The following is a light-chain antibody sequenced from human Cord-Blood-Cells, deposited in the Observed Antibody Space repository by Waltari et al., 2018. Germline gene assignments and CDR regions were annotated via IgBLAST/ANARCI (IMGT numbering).Light chain of an antibody. V-gene: IGLV2-23*01. CDR1: SSDVGSYNL. Sequence: QSALTQPASVSGSPGQSITISCTGNSSDVGSYNLVSWYQTHPGKAPKRMIYEGSKRPSGVSNRVSGSNSGNTASLTISGLQAEDEADYYCCSYAGSSTWVFGGGTKLTVL. CDR3: CSYAGSSTWV. CDR2: EGS. J-gene: IGLJ3*02.